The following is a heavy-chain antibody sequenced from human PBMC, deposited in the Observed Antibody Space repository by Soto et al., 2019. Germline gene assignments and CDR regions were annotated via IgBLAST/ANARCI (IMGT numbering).Heavy chain of an antibody. Sequence: PSETLSLTCTVSGGSISSSSYYWGWIRQPPGKGLEWIGSIYYSGSTYYNPSLKSRVTISVDTSKNQFSLKLSSVTAADTAVYYCARWIQLWPGGDDYWGQGTLVTVSS. D-gene: IGHD5-18*01. J-gene: IGHJ4*02. CDR2: IYYSGST. CDR3: ARWIQLWPGGDDY. V-gene: IGHV4-39*01. CDR1: GGSISSSSYY.